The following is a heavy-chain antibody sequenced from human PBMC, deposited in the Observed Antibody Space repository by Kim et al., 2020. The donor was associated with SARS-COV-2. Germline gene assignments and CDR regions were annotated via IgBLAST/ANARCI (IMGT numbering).Heavy chain of an antibody. V-gene: IGHV4-59*09. J-gene: IGHJ4*02. D-gene: IGHD3-3*01. Sequence: SLKGRVTISVDTSKNQFSLKLSSVTAADTAVYYCARGRAIFGVVINPFDYWGQGTLVTVSS. CDR3: ARGRAIFGVVINPFDY.